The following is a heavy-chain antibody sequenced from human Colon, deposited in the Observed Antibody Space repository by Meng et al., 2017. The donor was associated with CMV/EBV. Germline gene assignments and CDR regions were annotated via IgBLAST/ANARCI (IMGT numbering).Heavy chain of an antibody. V-gene: IGHV1-2*02. J-gene: IGHJ1*01. CDR3: ATVSSGYYLYFQH. D-gene: IGHD3-22*01. CDR2: INPNSGGT. Sequence: HVQLVQAGAEVKKPGASLKVSCTASGSTITGYYMHWVRQAPGQGLEWMGWINPNSGGTNYAQKFQGRVTMTRDTSISTAYMELSRLRSDDTAVYYCATVSSGYYLYFQHWGQGTLVTVSS. CDR1: GSTITGYY.